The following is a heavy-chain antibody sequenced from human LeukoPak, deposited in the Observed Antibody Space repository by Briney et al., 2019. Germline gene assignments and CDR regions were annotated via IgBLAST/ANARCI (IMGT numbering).Heavy chain of an antibody. CDR3: ARNHRYLDL. V-gene: IGHV3-23*01. CDR1: GFTCNNYA. D-gene: IGHD1-14*01. J-gene: IGHJ2*01. CDR2: ITTRGGIT. Sequence: GGSLRLSCAASGFTCNNYAMSWVRQAPGKGREWVSVITTRGGITYYADSVKGRFTVSRDSSKNTVYLQMSSLRAEDTAVYYCARNHRYLDLWGRGTLVTVSS.